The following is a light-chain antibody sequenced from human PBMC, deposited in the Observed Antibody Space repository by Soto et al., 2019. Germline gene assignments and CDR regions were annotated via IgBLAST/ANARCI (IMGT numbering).Light chain of an antibody. CDR1: QSVSSN. Sequence: EIVMTQSPATLSVSPGERATLSCRASQSVSSNLAWYQQKPGQAPRLLIYGASTRATGIPARFSGSGSGTEFTLTISSLRSEDFADYYCQQYNNWPRTFGQGTKVEIK. J-gene: IGKJ1*01. CDR2: GAS. CDR3: QQYNNWPRT. V-gene: IGKV3-15*01.